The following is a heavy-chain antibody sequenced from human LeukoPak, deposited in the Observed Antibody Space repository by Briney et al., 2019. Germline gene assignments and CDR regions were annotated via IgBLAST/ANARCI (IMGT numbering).Heavy chain of an antibody. CDR2: ISDSGGRT. CDR1: GITLSNYG. V-gene: IGHV3-23*01. Sequence: PGGSLRLSCAVSGITLSNYGMSWVRQAPGKGLEWVAGISDSGGRTNYADSVKGRVTISRDNPKNTLYLQMNSLRAEDTAVYFCAKRRVVIRVILVGFHKEAYYFDSWGQGALVTVSS. CDR3: AKRRVVIRVILVGFHKEAYYFDS. D-gene: IGHD2-21*01. J-gene: IGHJ4*02.